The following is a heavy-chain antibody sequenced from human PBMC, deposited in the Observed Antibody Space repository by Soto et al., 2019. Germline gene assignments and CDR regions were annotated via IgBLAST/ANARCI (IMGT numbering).Heavy chain of an antibody. D-gene: IGHD3-10*01. J-gene: IGHJ4*02. Sequence: SLRLSCAASGFTFSSYGMHWVRQAPGQGLEWVAVISYDGSNKYYADSVKGRFTISRDNSKNTLYLQMNSLRAEDTAVYYCAKDPNGSGSYLSFAFDYWGQGTLVTVSS. CDR1: GFTFSSYG. CDR2: ISYDGSNK. CDR3: AKDPNGSGSYLSFAFDY. V-gene: IGHV3-30*18.